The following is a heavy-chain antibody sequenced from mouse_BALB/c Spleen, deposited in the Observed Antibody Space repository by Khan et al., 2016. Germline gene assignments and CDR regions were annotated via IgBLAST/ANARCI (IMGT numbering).Heavy chain of an antibody. CDR2: ILPGSGSI. Sequence: QVRRRWSGAELMKPGASVKISCKATGYTFSTYWREWVKQRPGHGLEWIGEILPGSGSINYNEKFKGKATFTADTSSNTAYMQLSRLTSEDSAVYYCSRGLGRGYCDDWGKGTTLTVTS. CDR3: SRGLGRGYCDD. CDR1: GYTFSTYW. V-gene: IGHV1-9*01. J-gene: IGHJ2*01.